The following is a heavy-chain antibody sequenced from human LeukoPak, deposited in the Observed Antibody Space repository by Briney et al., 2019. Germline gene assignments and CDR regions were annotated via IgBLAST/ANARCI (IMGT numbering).Heavy chain of an antibody. D-gene: IGHD6-19*01. J-gene: IGHJ4*02. CDR3: ARAEEYYFDY. CDR1: GSTFTGYY. CDR2: INPNSGGT. V-gene: IGHV1-2*02. Sequence: GESLKISCKGSGSTFTGYYMHWVRQAPGQGLEWMGWINPNSGGTNYARKFQGRVTMTRDTSISTAYMELSRLRSDDTAVYHCARAEEYYFDYWGQGTLVTVSS.